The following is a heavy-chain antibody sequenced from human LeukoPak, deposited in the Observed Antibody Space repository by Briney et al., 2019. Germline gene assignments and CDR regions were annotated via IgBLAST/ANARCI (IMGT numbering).Heavy chain of an antibody. J-gene: IGHJ4*02. CDR1: GDSISSDNYY. V-gene: IGHV4-30-4*01. D-gene: IGHD5-18*01. Sequence: SQTLSLTCTVSGDSISSDNYYWNWIRQPPGKGLEWIGYIYYSGSTYYNPSLKSRITISVDTSKNQFSLKLSSVTAADTAVYYCTRVGDYSYGNYWGQGTLVTVSS. CDR2: IYYSGST. CDR3: TRVGDYSYGNY.